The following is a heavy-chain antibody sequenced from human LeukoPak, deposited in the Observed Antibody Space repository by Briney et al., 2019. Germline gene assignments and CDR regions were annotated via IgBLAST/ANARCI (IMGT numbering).Heavy chain of an antibody. CDR3: ATLGFSSGYYYYFDH. CDR2: INHSGST. CDR1: GGSFSGYY. D-gene: IGHD3-22*01. J-gene: IGHJ4*02. Sequence: SETLSLTCAVYGGSFSGYYWSWIRQPPGKGLEWIGEINHSGSTNYNPSLKSRVTISVDTSKNQFSLKLSSVTAADTAVYYCATLGFSSGYYYYFDHWGQGTLVTVSS. V-gene: IGHV4-34*01.